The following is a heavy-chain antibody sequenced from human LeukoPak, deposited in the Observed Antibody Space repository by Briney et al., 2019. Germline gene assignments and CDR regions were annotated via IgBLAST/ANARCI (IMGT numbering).Heavy chain of an antibody. D-gene: IGHD5-18*01. CDR2: IIPIFGTA. CDR3: ARGVVVGYSYGGQVGWFDP. CDR1: GGTFSSYA. J-gene: IGHJ5*02. V-gene: IGHV1-69*13. Sequence: ASVKVSCKASGGTFSSYAISWVRQAPGQGLEWMGGIIPIFGTANYAQKFQGRVTITADESTSTAYMELSSLRSEDTAVYYCARGVVVGYSYGGQVGWFDPWGQGTLVTVSS.